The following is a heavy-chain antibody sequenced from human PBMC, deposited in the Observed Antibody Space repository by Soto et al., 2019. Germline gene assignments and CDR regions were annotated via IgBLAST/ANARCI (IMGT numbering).Heavy chain of an antibody. V-gene: IGHV4-34*01. Sequence: SETLSLTCAVYGGSFSGYYWSWIRQPPGKGLEWIGEINHSGSTNYNPSLKSRVTISVDTSKNQFSLKLSSVTAADTAVYYCARGLGTTGTGYYMDVWGKGTTVTVSS. CDR1: GGSFSGYY. D-gene: IGHD1-1*01. CDR3: ARGLGTTGTGYYMDV. J-gene: IGHJ6*03. CDR2: INHSGST.